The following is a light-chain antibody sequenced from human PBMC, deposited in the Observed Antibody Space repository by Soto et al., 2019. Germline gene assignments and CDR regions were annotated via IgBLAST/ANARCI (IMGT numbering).Light chain of an antibody. J-gene: IGLJ1*01. CDR1: SSDVGSYNL. CDR3: FSYAGNSVYV. CDR2: EGT. V-gene: IGLV2-23*01. Sequence: HSALTQPASVSGSPGQSITISCTGTSSDVGSYNLVSWFQQLPGKVPKLIIYEGTKRPSGVSDRFSGSKSGYTASLTISGLQAEDAADYYCFSYAGNSVYVFGTGTKLTVL.